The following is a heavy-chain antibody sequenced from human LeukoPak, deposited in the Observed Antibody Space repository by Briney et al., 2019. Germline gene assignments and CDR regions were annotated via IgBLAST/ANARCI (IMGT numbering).Heavy chain of an antibody. CDR2: LYRGGTT. CDR3: ARGRPGYYFDY. Sequence: GGSPRLSCAASSFTVSTNDMGWVRQAPGEGLDVVSLLYRGGTTYYADSVKGRFTISRDNSKNTLYLQLNSLRAEDTAVYYCARGRPGYYFDYWGQGTLVTVSS. V-gene: IGHV3-53*01. J-gene: IGHJ4*02. CDR1: SFTVSTND.